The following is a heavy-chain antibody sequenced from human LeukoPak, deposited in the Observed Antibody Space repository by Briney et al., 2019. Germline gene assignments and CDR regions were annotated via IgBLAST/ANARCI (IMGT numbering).Heavy chain of an antibody. CDR2: INQSGST. D-gene: IGHD3-16*02. V-gene: IGHV4-34*01. Sequence: SETLSLTCAVHGGSFSDNDWSWIRQPPGKGLEWIGEINQSGSTSSNASLKSRVTISLDKSKNQFSLTLRSLTAADTALYYCARVSFDTRGHDAFDLWGQGTLVTVSP. J-gene: IGHJ3*01. CDR1: GGSFSDND. CDR3: ARVSFDTRGHDAFDL.